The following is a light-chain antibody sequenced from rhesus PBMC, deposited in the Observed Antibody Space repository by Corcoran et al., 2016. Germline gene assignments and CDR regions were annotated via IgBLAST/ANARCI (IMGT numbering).Light chain of an antibody. J-gene: IGKJ3*01. CDR1: QDISSY. CDR2: DAS. V-gene: IGKV1-38*01. CDR3: QQRNGFPFT. Sequence: DIQLTQSPSSLSASVGERVTITCWASQDISSYLAWYQQTPGTAPKLLIYDASKLQNGVPPRFSGSGSRTTFTLTISSLLPEDFSVYYCQQRNGFPFTFGPGTKMEI.